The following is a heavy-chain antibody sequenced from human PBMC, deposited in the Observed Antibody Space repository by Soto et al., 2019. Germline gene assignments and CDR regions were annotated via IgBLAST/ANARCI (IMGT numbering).Heavy chain of an antibody. Sequence: QVQLQESGPGLVKPSETLSLTCTVSGGSISSYYWSWIRQPAGKGLEWIGRIYTSGSTNYNPSLKSRVTMSVDTSKNQFSLKLSSVTAADTAVYYCARGIKRARNVRNYDFWSGYSYYFDYWGQGTLVTVSS. D-gene: IGHD3-3*01. J-gene: IGHJ4*02. V-gene: IGHV4-4*07. CDR2: IYTSGST. CDR3: ARGIKRARNVRNYDFWSGYSYYFDY. CDR1: GGSISSYY.